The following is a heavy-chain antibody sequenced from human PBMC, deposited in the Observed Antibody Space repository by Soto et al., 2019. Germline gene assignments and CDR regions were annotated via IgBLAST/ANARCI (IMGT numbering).Heavy chain of an antibody. V-gene: IGHV3-33*08. CDR3: ARDSGIAVAGLYYYYYGMDV. J-gene: IGHJ6*02. CDR2: IWYDGSNK. Sequence: GGSLRLSCAASGFTFSSYAMSWVRQAPGKGLEWVAVIWYDGSNKYYADSVKGRFTISRDNSKNTLYLQMNSLRAEDTAVYYCARDSGIAVAGLYYYYYGMDVWGQGTTVTVSS. CDR1: GFTFSSYA. D-gene: IGHD6-19*01.